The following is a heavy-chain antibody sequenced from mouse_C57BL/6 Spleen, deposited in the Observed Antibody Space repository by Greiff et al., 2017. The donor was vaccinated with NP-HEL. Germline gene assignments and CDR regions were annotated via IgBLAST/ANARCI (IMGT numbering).Heavy chain of an antibody. D-gene: IGHD1-1*01. CDR1: GFTFSNYW. CDR3: TEDGSSSSWFAY. CDR2: IRLKSDNYAT. Sequence: EVKLLESGGGLVQPGGSMKLSCVASGFTFSNYWMNWVRQSPEKGLEWVAQIRLKSDNYATHYAESVKGRFTISRDDSKSSVYLQMNNLRAEDTGIYYCTEDGSSSSWFAYWGQGTLVTVSA. V-gene: IGHV6-3*01. J-gene: IGHJ3*01.